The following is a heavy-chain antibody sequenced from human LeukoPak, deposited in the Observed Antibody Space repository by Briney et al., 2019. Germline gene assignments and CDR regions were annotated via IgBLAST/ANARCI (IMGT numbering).Heavy chain of an antibody. CDR3: ARRRGGTYCSSTSCSVALDY. CDR1: GYTFTGYY. Sequence: ASVKVSCKASGYTFTGYYMHWVRQAPGQGLEWMGWINPNSGGTNYAQKFQGRVTMTRDTSISTAYMELSRLRSDDMAVYYCARRRGGTYCSSTSCSVALDYWGQGTLVTVSS. J-gene: IGHJ4*02. D-gene: IGHD2-2*01. V-gene: IGHV1-2*02. CDR2: INPNSGGT.